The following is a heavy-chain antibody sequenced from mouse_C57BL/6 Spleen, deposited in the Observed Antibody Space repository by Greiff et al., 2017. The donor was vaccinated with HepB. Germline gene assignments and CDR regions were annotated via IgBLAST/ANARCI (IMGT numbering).Heavy chain of an antibody. V-gene: IGHV1-59*01. CDR3: ARRADYYGSSYRYFDV. CDR2: IDPSDSYT. J-gene: IGHJ1*03. CDR1: GYTFTSYW. Sequence: QVQLQQPGAELVRPGTSVKLSCKASGYTFTSYWMHWVKQRPGQGLEWIGVIDPSDSYTNYNQKFKGKATLTVDTSSSTAYMQLSSLTSEDSAVYYCARRADYYGSSYRYFDVWGTGTTVTVSS. D-gene: IGHD1-1*01.